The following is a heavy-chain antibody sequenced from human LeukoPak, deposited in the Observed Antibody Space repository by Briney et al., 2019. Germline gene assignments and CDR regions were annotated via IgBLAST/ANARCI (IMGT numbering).Heavy chain of an antibody. D-gene: IGHD6-19*01. CDR2: INPNSGGT. CDR1: GYTFTGYY. CDR3: AXVGYSSGWYRGVIQXFDX. J-gene: IGHJ4*02. Sequence: GASVKVSCKASGYTFTGYYMHWVRQAPGQGLEWMGRINPNSGGTNYAQKFQGRVTMTRDTSISTAYMELSRLRSDDTAVYYCAXVGYSSGWYRGVIQXFDXWGQGTLVTVS. V-gene: IGHV1-2*06.